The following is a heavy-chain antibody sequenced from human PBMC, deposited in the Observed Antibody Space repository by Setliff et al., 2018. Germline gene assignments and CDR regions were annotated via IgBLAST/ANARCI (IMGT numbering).Heavy chain of an antibody. CDR2: VSSRGNT. V-gene: IGHV4-61*09. Sequence: PSETLSLTCSVSGASITSGGFYWTWIRQTAGNGLEWIGHVSSRGNTNYNPSLKSRVTVSIDTSSKHFSLKLDSVTAADTALYYCARSPSSGAYWNPRPFYSDYWARGTLVTVSS. CDR1: GASITSGGFY. J-gene: IGHJ4*02. D-gene: IGHD1-26*01. CDR3: ARSPSSGAYWNPRPFYSDY.